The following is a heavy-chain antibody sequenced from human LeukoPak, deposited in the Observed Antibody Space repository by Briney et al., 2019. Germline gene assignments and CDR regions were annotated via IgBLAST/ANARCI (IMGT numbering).Heavy chain of an antibody. CDR1: GYTFRQYS. Sequence: ASVKVSCKASGYTFRQYSISWVRQAPGQGLEWMGWISAYNGNTNYAQKLQGRVTMTTDTSTSTAYMELRSLRSDDTAVYYCARGGDSSGWYSYYYYYYMDVWGKGTTVTVSS. CDR2: ISAYNGNT. V-gene: IGHV1-18*01. D-gene: IGHD6-19*01. CDR3: ARGGDSSGWYSYYYYYYMDV. J-gene: IGHJ6*03.